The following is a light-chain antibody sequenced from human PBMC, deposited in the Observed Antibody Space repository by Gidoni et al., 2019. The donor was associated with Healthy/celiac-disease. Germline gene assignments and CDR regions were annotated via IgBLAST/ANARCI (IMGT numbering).Light chain of an antibody. CDR3: QQYNTYST. CDR1: QSIRYC. J-gene: IGKJ1*01. CDR2: RAS. V-gene: IGKV1-5*03. Sequence: DIQMTQSPSTLSASVGDRVTITCRASQSIRYCLAWYQQKPGKAPKLRFHRASTLESGVPSMFSGSGSGTEFTLTISSLRPDDFATYYCQQYNTYSTFGQGTKVEIK.